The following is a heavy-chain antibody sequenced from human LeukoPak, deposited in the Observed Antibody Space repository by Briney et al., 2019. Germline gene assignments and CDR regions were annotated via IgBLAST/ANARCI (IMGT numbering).Heavy chain of an antibody. V-gene: IGHV4-39*02. CDR1: GGSISSSSYY. CDR3: ARDDYDSSGYYRLN. J-gene: IGHJ4*02. CDR2: IYYSGST. Sequence: PSETLSLTCTVSGGSISSSSYYWGWIRQPPGKGLEWIGSIYYSGSTYYNPSLKSRVTISVDTSKNQFSLKLSSVTAADTAVYYCARDDYDSSGYYRLNWGQGTLVTVSS. D-gene: IGHD3-22*01.